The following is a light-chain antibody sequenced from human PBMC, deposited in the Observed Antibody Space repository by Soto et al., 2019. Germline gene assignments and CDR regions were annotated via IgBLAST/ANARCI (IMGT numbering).Light chain of an antibody. V-gene: IGLV1-40*01. CDR3: QSYDTSLSVV. CDR2: TNS. CDR1: SSNIGARYD. J-gene: IGLJ2*01. Sequence: QSVLTQPPSVSGAPGQRVTISCTGSSSNIGARYDVHWYQQLPGTAPKLLIYTNSNRPSGVPDRFSGSKSGTSASLAITGLQAEDEADYYCQSYDTSLSVVFGGGTQLT.